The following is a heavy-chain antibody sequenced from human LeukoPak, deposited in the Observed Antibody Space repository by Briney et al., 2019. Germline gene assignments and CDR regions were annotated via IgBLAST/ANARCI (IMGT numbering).Heavy chain of an antibody. V-gene: IGHV4-59*01. D-gene: IGHD3-22*01. Sequence: PSETLSLTCTVSGGSISSYYWSWIRQPPGKGLEWIGYIYYSGSTNYNPSLKSRVTISVDTSKNQFSLKLSSVTAADTAVYYCARGTYYYDSSGHGTWGQGTMVTVSS. CDR1: GGSISSYY. J-gene: IGHJ3*01. CDR2: IYYSGST. CDR3: ARGTYYYDSSGHGT.